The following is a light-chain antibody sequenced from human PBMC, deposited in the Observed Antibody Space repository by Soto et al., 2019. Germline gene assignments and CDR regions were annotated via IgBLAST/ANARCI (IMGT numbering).Light chain of an antibody. Sequence: QSVLTQPASVSGSPGQSITISCTGTSSDVGSYNLVSWYQQHPGKAPRLIIYEVVQRPSGVPDRFSGSKSGNTASLTVSGLQAADEADYFCKSYAGSNTYVFGSGTKVTVL. CDR1: SSDVGSYNL. V-gene: IGLV2-14*02. J-gene: IGLJ1*01. CDR2: EVV. CDR3: KSYAGSNTYV.